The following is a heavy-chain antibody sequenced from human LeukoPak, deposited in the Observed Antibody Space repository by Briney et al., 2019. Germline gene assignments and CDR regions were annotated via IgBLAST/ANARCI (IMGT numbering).Heavy chain of an antibody. V-gene: IGHV4-59*08. J-gene: IGHJ4*02. CDR1: GGSISSYY. Sequence: SGTLSLTCTVSGGSISSYYWNCIREPPGKGLEWIGYIFYSGSTSYNPSLKSRVTISLDPSKSQFSLKLTSVTAADTAMYYCARKRYFDSWGQGTLVTVSS. CDR2: IFYSGST. CDR3: ARKRYFDS.